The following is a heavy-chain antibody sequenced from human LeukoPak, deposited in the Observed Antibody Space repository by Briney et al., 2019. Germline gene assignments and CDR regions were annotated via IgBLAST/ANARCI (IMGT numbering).Heavy chain of an antibody. CDR3: ARVGLGSCSGGSCPNFDY. CDR2: INSDGSST. Sequence: GGSLRLSCAASGFTFSSCWMHWVRQDPGKGLVWVARINSDGSSTSYADSVKGRFTISRDNDKNTLYLQMNSLRAEDTAVYYCARVGLGSCSGGSCPNFDYWGQGTLVTVSS. V-gene: IGHV3-74*01. J-gene: IGHJ4*02. CDR1: GFTFSSCW. D-gene: IGHD2-15*01.